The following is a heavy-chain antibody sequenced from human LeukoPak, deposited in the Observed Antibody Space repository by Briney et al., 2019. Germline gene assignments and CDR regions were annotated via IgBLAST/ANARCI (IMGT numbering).Heavy chain of an antibody. CDR3: ARDRGLGVY. J-gene: IGHJ4*02. CDR1: GGSISTYY. D-gene: IGHD3-10*01. CDR2: IRKSGST. V-gene: IGHV4-59*01. Sequence: PSETLSLTCTVSGGSISTYYWSWIRQPPGKGLEWIGYIRKSGSTNHNPSLKSRVTISVDTSKNQFSLKLSSVTAADTAVYCCARDRGLGVYWGQGTLVTVSS.